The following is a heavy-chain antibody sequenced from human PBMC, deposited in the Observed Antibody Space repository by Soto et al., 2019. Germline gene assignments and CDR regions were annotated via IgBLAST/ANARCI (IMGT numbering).Heavy chain of an antibody. CDR2: IHYSGST. V-gene: IGHV4-59*01. D-gene: IGHD1-20*01. CDR1: GGSISSYY. J-gene: IGHJ6*02. CDR3: ARVPQIRDGDNNPYYYNGMDV. Sequence: ASETLSLTCTVSGGSISSYYWTWIRQPPGKGLEWIGNIHYSGSTNYNPSLKSRVTISVDTSKNQFSLKLRSVTAAVTAVYYCARVPQIRDGDNNPYYYNGMDVWGQGTTVTVSS.